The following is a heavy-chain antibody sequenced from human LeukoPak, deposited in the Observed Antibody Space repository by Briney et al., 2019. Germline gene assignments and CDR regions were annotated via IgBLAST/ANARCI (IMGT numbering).Heavy chain of an antibody. CDR3: AREVPGYYGSGTYHIVGTYFDS. D-gene: IGHD3-10*01. V-gene: IGHV4-59*02. CDR2: IYYSGIT. J-gene: IGHJ4*02. CDR1: GGSVSHYY. Sequence: WETLSLTCTVSGGSVSHYYWSWIRQPPDKGLEWIGYIYYSGITNYNPSLKSRVTISVDTSKNEFSLKLSSVTAADTAVYYCAREVPGYYGSGTYHIVGTYFDSWGQGTLLTVSS.